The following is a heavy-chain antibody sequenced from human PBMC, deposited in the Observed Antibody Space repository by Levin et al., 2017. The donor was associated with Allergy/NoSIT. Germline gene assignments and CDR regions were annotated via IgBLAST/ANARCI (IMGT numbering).Heavy chain of an antibody. V-gene: IGHV3-9*01. CDR3: VKDYYYDSRHAFDI. CDR1: GFTFEDSA. J-gene: IGHJ3*02. D-gene: IGHD3-22*01. Sequence: LSLTCAASGFTFEDSAMYWVRQPPEKGLEWVSGISYNSGTMVYADSVKGRFTISRDNAKNSLYLQMNSLRAEDTALYYCVKDYYYDSRHAFDIWGQGTMVTVSS. CDR2: ISYNSGTM.